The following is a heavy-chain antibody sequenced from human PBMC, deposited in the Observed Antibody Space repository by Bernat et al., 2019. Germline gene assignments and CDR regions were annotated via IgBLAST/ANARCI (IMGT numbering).Heavy chain of an antibody. Sequence: QVQLVESGGGVVQPGRSLRLSCAASGFTFSSYGMHWVRQAPGKGLGWVAVIWYDGSNKYYADSVKGRFTISRDNSKNTLYLQMNSLRAEDTAVYYCARGWYYYDSSGYHNLDYWGQGTLVTVSS. D-gene: IGHD3-22*01. J-gene: IGHJ4*02. CDR2: IWYDGSNK. CDR1: GFTFSSYG. CDR3: ARGWYYYDSSGYHNLDY. V-gene: IGHV3-33*01.